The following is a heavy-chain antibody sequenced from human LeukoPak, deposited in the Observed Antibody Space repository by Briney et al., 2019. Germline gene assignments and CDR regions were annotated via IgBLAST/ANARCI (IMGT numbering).Heavy chain of an antibody. J-gene: IGHJ4*02. D-gene: IGHD3-3*01. CDR1: GGSISSYY. Sequence: SETLSLTCTVSGGSISSYYWSWIRQPPGKGLEWIGYIYYSGSTNYNPSLKSRVTISVDTSKNQFSLKLSSVTAADTAVYYCASSITIFGVVTGDYWGQGTLVTVSS. CDR2: IYYSGST. CDR3: ASSITIFGVVTGDY. V-gene: IGHV4-59*08.